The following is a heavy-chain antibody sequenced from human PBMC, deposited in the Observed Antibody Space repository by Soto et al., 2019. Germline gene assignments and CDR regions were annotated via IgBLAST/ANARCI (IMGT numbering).Heavy chain of an antibody. CDR2: ISGYNGDT. D-gene: IGHD2-8*01. CDR1: GYTFARYG. CDR3: AKNGQPPYYYYGMDV. Sequence: ASVKVSCKASGYTFARYGISWVRQAPGQGLEWMGWISGYNGDTNYAQKFQDRVSMTIDTSTGTAYMELRSLTSDDTAIYYCAKNGQPPYYYYGMDVWGQGTKVTVSS. J-gene: IGHJ6*02. V-gene: IGHV1-18*01.